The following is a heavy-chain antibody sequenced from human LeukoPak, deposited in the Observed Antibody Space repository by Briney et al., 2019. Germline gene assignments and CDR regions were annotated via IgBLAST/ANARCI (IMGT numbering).Heavy chain of an antibody. CDR3: AKNLGYCSSTSCYVPYYFDY. CDR2: ISGSGGST. V-gene: IGHV3-23*01. CDR1: GFTFSSYA. Sequence: GGSLRLSCAASGFTFSSYAMSWVRQAPGKGLEWVSGISGSGGSTYHADSVKGRFTIPRDNSKNTLYLQMSRLRAEDTAVYYCAKNLGYCSSTSCYVPYYFDYWGQGTLVTVSS. D-gene: IGHD2-2*01. J-gene: IGHJ4*02.